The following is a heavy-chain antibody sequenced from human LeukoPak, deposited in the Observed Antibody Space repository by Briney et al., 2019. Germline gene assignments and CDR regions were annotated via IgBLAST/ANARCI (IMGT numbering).Heavy chain of an antibody. Sequence: SETLSLTCAVYGGSFSGYYWSLIRQPPGKGLEWIGEINHSGSTNYNPSLKSRVTISVDTSKNQFSLKLSSVTAADTAVYYCAADYGGNLGYFDYWGQGTLVTVSS. CDR2: INHSGST. CDR1: GGSFSGYY. CDR3: AADYGGNLGYFDY. V-gene: IGHV4-34*01. D-gene: IGHD4-23*01. J-gene: IGHJ4*02.